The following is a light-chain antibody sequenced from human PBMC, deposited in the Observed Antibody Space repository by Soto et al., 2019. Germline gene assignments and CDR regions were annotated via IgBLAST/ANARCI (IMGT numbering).Light chain of an antibody. CDR2: GAS. CDR1: QSVSTN. CDR3: QQYNNWPPIT. J-gene: IGKJ5*01. Sequence: ETVMTQSPTTLPVSPGERATLSCRASQSVSTNLAWYQQKPGQAPRLLIYGASTRAADIPARFSGSGSGTEFTLTISSLQSEDFAVYYCQQYNNWPPITFGQGTRLEIK. V-gene: IGKV3-15*01.